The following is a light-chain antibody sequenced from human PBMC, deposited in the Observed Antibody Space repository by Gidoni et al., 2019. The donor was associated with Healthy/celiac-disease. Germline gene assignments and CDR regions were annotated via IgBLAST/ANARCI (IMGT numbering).Light chain of an antibody. CDR3: QQYDNLPRT. CDR1: QDISNY. V-gene: IGKV1-33*01. J-gene: IGKJ3*01. CDR2: DAS. Sequence: DIQMTQSSSSLSAFVRYRVTITCQASQDISNYLKWYQQKPGKAPKLLIYDASNLETGVPSRFSGSGSGTDFTFTISSLQPEDIATYYCQQYDNLPRTFGPGTKVDIK.